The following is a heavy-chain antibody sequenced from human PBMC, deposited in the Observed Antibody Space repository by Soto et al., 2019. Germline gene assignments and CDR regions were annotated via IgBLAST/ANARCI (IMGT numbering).Heavy chain of an antibody. J-gene: IGHJ5*02. Sequence: QVQLVQSGAEVKKPGASVKVSCKASGYTFTSYGISWVRQAPGQGLEWMGWISAYNGNTNYAQKLQGRVTMTTDTPTSTAYMELRSLSSDDTAVYYCARDRELWFGESPPWFDPWGQGTLVTVSS. V-gene: IGHV1-18*01. CDR1: GYTFTSYG. CDR3: ARDRELWFGESPPWFDP. CDR2: ISAYNGNT. D-gene: IGHD3-10*01.